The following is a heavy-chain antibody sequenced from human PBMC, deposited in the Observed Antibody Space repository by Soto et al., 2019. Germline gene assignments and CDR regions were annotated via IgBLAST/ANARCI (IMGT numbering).Heavy chain of an antibody. Sequence: PGGSLRLSCVASGFIFNSYGFHWVRQAPGRGLEWVAAISHDGNDKNYADSVKGRFTISRDNSNNTLFLQMDSLKPEDTALYYCARDAEYSSVFDYWGQGSLVTVSS. V-gene: IGHV3-30-3*01. J-gene: IGHJ4*02. CDR3: ARDAEYSSVFDY. D-gene: IGHD6-6*01. CDR1: GFIFNSYG. CDR2: ISHDGNDK.